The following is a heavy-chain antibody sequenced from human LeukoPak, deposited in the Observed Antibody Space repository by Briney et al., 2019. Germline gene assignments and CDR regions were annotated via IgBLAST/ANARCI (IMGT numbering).Heavy chain of an antibody. J-gene: IGHJ4*02. V-gene: IGHV3-30-3*01. Sequence: GGSLRLSCAASGFTFSSYAMHWVRLAPGKGLEWVAVISYDGSNKYYADSVKGRFTISRDNSKNTLYLQMNSLRAEDTAVYYCARETYYDFWSGYSMGVDYWGQGTLVTVSS. CDR3: ARETYYDFWSGYSMGVDY. CDR2: ISYDGSNK. D-gene: IGHD3-3*01. CDR1: GFTFSSYA.